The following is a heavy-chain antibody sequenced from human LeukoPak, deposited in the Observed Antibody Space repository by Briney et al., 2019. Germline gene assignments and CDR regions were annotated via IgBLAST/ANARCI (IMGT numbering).Heavy chain of an antibody. Sequence: GESLKISCKVPGYIFTTYWIGWVGQVRRQGLDWIGIIYRGDDDTKYSPSFQDQVTISADKSITNAYLQWSSLRASDGAMYYCARHGGSYLDYFDYWGQGTLVTVSS. D-gene: IGHD1-26*01. J-gene: IGHJ4*02. CDR2: IYRGDDDT. CDR3: ARHGGSYLDYFDY. CDR1: GYIFTTYW. V-gene: IGHV5-51*01.